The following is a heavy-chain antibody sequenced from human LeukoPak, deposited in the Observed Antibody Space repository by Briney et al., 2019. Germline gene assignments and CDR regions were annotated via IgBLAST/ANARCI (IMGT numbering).Heavy chain of an antibody. J-gene: IGHJ4*02. CDR2: INSDGSST. Sequence: GGSLRLSCAASGFTLSSYWMHWVRQAPGKGLVWVSRINSDGSSTSYADSVNGRFTISRDNTKNTLYLQMNSLRAEDTAVYYCARPPSSTSFSPFDYWGQGTLVTVSS. CDR3: ARPPSSTSFSPFDY. V-gene: IGHV3-74*01. CDR1: GFTLSSYW. D-gene: IGHD2-2*01.